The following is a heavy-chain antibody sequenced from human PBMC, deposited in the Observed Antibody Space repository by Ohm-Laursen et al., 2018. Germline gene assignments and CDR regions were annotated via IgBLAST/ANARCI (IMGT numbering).Heavy chain of an antibody. D-gene: IGHD2-15*01. CDR1: GFTFTTST. CDR3: ARRSGRARPVVDFDY. CDR2: IVVGSGNT. J-gene: IGHJ4*02. Sequence: ASVKVSCKASGFTFTTSTMQWVRQARGRRLEWIGWIVVGSGNTNYAQKFQERVTITRDMSTSTAYMELSSLRSEDTAVNYCARRSGRARPVVDFDYWGQGTLVTVSS. V-gene: IGHV1-58*02.